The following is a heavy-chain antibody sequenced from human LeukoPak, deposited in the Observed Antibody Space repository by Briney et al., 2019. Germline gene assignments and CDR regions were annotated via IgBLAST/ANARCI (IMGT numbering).Heavy chain of an antibody. Sequence: GGSLRLSCAASGFTFSSYSMNWVRQAPGKVLEWVSSISSSSSYIYYADSVKGRFTISRDNAKNSLYLQMNSLRAEDTAVYYCARDGSRSNYVGGVSYWGQGTLVTVSS. CDR3: ARDGSRSNYVGGVSY. CDR1: GFTFSSYS. D-gene: IGHD4-11*01. V-gene: IGHV3-21*01. J-gene: IGHJ4*02. CDR2: ISSSSSYI.